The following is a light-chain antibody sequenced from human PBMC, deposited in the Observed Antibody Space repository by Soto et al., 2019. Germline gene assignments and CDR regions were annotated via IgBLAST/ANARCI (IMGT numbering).Light chain of an antibody. CDR2: DAS. Sequence: DIQMTQAPSSLSASVGDRVTITRQASQDISNYLNWYQQKPGKAPNLLIYDASNLETGVPSRFSGSGSGTDFTITISRLEPGDFAVYYCQHYGSSPPGTFGQGTKVDI. CDR1: QDISNY. V-gene: IGKV1-33*01. CDR3: QHYGSSPPGT. J-gene: IGKJ1*01.